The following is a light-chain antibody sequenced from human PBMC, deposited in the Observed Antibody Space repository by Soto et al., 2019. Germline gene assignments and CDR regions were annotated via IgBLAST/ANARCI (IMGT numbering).Light chain of an antibody. J-gene: IGKJ1*01. CDR3: QVYGSSSKT. CDR2: DAS. CDR1: QNLGTLY. V-gene: IGKV3-20*01. Sequence: EIVLTQSPGTLSLSPGERGTLSCRASQNLGTLYLAWFQQKSGQAPRLLIYDASNRATGIPARFSGSGSGTDFTLTISSLEPEDFAVYYCQVYGSSSKTFGQGTKVDIK.